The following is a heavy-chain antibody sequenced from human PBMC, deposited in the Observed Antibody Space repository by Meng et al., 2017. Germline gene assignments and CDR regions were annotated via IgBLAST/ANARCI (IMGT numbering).Heavy chain of an antibody. Sequence: SVKVSCKASGGAFSSYAISWVRQAPGQGLEWMGGIIPIFGTANYAQKFQGRVTITTDESTSTACMELSSLRSEDTAVYYCARGGYYDSSGYFVVAYYFDYWAREPLAPFP. CDR3: ARGGYYDSSGYFVVAYYFDY. D-gene: IGHD3-22*01. V-gene: IGHV1-69*05. CDR1: GGAFSSYA. J-gene: IGHJ4*02. CDR2: IIPIFGTA.